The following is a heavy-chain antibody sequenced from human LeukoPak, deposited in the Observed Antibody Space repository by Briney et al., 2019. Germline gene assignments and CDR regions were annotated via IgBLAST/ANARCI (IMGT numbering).Heavy chain of an antibody. J-gene: IGHJ4*02. CDR1: GFTFSTYS. V-gene: IGHV3-30*02. Sequence: GGSLRLSCAASGFTFSTYSMNWVRQAPGKGLEWVAFIKFDGSIWYYADSVKGRFTISRDNSKNTLYLQMNSLRAEDTALYYCARGDWGMYYFDYWGQGALVIVSS. CDR2: IKFDGSIW. D-gene: IGHD7-27*01. CDR3: ARGDWGMYYFDY.